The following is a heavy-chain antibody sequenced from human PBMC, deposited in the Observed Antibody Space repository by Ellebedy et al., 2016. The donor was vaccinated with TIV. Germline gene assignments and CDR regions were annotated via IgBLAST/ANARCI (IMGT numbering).Heavy chain of an antibody. J-gene: IGHJ4*02. Sequence: GGSLRLSCGRSGFPFRNFTLHWVRQAPGKGLEWLAVISHDGGDEYDVNSVKGRFTISRDNSKNTLYLQMNSLTIEDTAVYYCARDGYFVLVPATIYPHYFDLWGQGALVTVSS. D-gene: IGHD3-9*01. V-gene: IGHV3-30*03. CDR1: GFPFRNFT. CDR2: ISHDGGDE. CDR3: ARDGYFVLVPATIYPHYFDL.